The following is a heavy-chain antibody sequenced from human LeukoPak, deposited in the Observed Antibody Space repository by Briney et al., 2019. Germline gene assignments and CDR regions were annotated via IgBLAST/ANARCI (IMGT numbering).Heavy chain of an antibody. Sequence: ASVKVSCKVSGYTLTELSMHWVRQAPGKGLEWMGGFDPEDGETIYAQKFQGRVTMTEDTSTDTAYMELSSLRSEDTAVYYCATVITMVRGVLPYNWFDPWGQGTLVTVSS. V-gene: IGHV1-24*01. D-gene: IGHD3-10*01. CDR3: ATVITMVRGVLPYNWFDP. CDR1: GYTLTELS. CDR2: FDPEDGET. J-gene: IGHJ5*02.